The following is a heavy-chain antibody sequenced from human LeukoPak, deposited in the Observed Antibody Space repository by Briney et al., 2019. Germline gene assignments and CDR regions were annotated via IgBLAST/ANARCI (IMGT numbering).Heavy chain of an antibody. J-gene: IGHJ4*02. CDR2: IIPIFGTA. Sequence: SVKVSCKASGGTFSSYAISWVRQDPGQGLEWMGGIIPIFGTANHAQKFQGRVTITADESTSTAYMELSSLRSEDTAVYYCARDSSSYYYDSSGYYYGSLDYWGQGTLVTVSS. D-gene: IGHD3-22*01. V-gene: IGHV1-69*13. CDR1: GGTFSSYA. CDR3: ARDSSSYYYDSSGYYYGSLDY.